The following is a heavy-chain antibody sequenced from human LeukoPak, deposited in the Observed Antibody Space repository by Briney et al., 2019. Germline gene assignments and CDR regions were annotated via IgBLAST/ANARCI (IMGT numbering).Heavy chain of an antibody. CDR3: ARRKLERPWGY. CDR2: IYYNGNT. V-gene: IGHV4-39*01. D-gene: IGHD1-1*01. J-gene: IGHJ4*02. CDR1: RGSISSSNYY. Sequence: PSETLSLTCTVSRGSISSSNYYGGWIRQPPGKRLEWIGTIYYNGNTYYNPSLKSRVTISLDTSKNQFSLKLSSVTAADTAVYYCARRKLERPWGYWGQGTLVTVSS.